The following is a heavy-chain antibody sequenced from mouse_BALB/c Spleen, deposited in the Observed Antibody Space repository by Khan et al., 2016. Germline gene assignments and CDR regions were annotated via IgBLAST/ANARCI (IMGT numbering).Heavy chain of an antibody. CDR2: IWPGGST. D-gene: IGHD2-4*01. Sequence: QVQLKESGPGLVAPSPSLSITCTVSGFSLTNSGVHWVRQPPGKGLDWLGVIWPGGSTDYNSALISSLTTTTDNSPYRIFLMVHRMQSDDAAMDYYCRNDHDNDAWFAYWGQGTLVTVSA. CDR3: CRNDHDNDAWFAY. CDR1: GFSLTNSG. V-gene: IGHV2-9*02. J-gene: IGHJ3*01.